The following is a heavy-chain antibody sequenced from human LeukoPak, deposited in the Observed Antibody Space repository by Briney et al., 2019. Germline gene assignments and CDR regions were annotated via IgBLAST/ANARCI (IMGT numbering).Heavy chain of an antibody. J-gene: IGHJ4*02. V-gene: IGHV1-24*01. D-gene: IGHD2-8*01. CDR3: ATVGPRDGVSGNSYFDY. CDR2: FDPEDGET. CDR1: GYTLTELS. Sequence: VASVKVSCKVSGYTLTELSMHWVRQAPGKGLEWMGGFDPEDGETIYAQKFQGRVTMTEDTSTDTAYMELSSLRSEDTAVYYCATVGPRDGVSGNSYFDYWGQGTLVTVSS.